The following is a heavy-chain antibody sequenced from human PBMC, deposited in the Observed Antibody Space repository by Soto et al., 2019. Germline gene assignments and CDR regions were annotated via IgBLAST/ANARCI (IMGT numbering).Heavy chain of an antibody. CDR1: GGTFSTYP. V-gene: IGHV1-69*01. Sequence: QVQLVQSGAEVRMPGSSVKVSCKASGGTFSTYPINWVRQAPGQGLEWMGGIIPLFGTTNYAQKFKGRVTITADESKTTAYMALSSLRAEDEAVYYCARGATHGSSWYFWFDPWGQGTLVTVSS. J-gene: IGHJ5*02. CDR3: ARGATHGSSWYFWFDP. CDR2: IIPLFGTT. D-gene: IGHD6-13*01.